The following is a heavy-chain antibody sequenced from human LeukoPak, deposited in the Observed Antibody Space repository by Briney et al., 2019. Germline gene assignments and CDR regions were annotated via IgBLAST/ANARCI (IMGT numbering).Heavy chain of an antibody. CDR1: GYSISSGYY. V-gene: IGHV4-38-2*01. J-gene: IGHJ4*02. CDR3: ARHGPYSSSSRFDY. D-gene: IGHD6-6*01. CDR2: IYHSGST. Sequence: SETLSLTCAVSGYSISSGYYWGWIRQPPGKGLEWIGSIYHSGSTYYNPSLKSRVTISVDTSKSQFSLKLSSVTAADTAVYYCARHGPYSSSSRFDYWGQGTLVTVSS.